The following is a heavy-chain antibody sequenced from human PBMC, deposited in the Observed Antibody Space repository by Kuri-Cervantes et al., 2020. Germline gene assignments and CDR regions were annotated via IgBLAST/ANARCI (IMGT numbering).Heavy chain of an antibody. CDR2: ISYDGSNK. Sequence: GESLKISCAASGFTFSSYAMHWVRQAPGKGLEWVAVISYDGSNKYYADSVKGRFTISRDNSKNTLYLQMNSLRAEDTAVYYCARDPIDQLLSSKDWYFDLWGRGTLVTVS. D-gene: IGHD2-2*01. J-gene: IGHJ2*01. CDR1: GFTFSSYA. V-gene: IGHV3-30-3*01. CDR3: ARDPIDQLLSSKDWYFDL.